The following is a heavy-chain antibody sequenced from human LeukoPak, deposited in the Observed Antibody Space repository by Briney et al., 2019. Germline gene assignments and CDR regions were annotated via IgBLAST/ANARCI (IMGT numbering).Heavy chain of an antibody. CDR2: INYSGNS. CDR1: GGSISSTSYY. CDR3: ARHPTGFPNWFDP. J-gene: IGHJ5*02. V-gene: IGHV4-39*01. D-gene: IGHD3-9*01. Sequence: PSETLSLTCTVSGGSISSTSYYWGWARQPPGKGPEWIGNINYSGNSYYTPSLQSRVTVSVDTSKNQFSLNLSSVTAADTAVYYCARHPTGFPNWFDPWGQGTLVTVSS.